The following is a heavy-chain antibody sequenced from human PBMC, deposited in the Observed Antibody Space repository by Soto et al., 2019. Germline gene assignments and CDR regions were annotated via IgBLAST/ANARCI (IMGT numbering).Heavy chain of an antibody. CDR1: GGTFSSYA. CDR3: ARVPGGSYRQSITYYYYGMDV. D-gene: IGHD1-26*01. V-gene: IGHV1-69*13. J-gene: IGHJ6*02. CDR2: IIPIFGTA. Sequence: GASVKVSCKASGGTFSSYAISWVRQAPGQGLEWMGGIIPIFGTANYAQKFQGRVTITADESTSTAYMELSSLRSGDTAVYYCARVPGGSYRQSITYYYYGMDVWGQGTTVTVSS.